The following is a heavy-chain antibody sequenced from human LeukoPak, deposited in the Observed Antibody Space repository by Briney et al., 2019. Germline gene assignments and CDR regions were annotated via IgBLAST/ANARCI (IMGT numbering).Heavy chain of an antibody. CDR1: GYTFTSYD. CDR2: MNPNSGNT. V-gene: IGHV1-8*01. Sequence: AASVKVSCKASGYTFTSYDINWVRQATGQGLEWMGWMNPNSGNTGYAQKLQGRVTMTRNTSISTAYMELSSLRAEDTAVYYCAINERRTIFGVVTHNLDYWGQGTLVTVSS. D-gene: IGHD3-3*01. CDR3: AINERRTIFGVVTHNLDY. J-gene: IGHJ4*02.